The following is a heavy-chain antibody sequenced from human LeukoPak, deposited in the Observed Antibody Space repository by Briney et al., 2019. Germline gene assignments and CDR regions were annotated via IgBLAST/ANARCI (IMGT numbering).Heavy chain of an antibody. V-gene: IGHV3-48*01. Sequence: SGGSLRLSCATSGFTFSVYGMNWVRQAPGRGLEWVSYISSGSSAVYYADSVKGRFTISRDNAKKSLYLQMNSLRAEDTAVYYCARGQDYIFRLGELSLAWGQGTLVTVSS. J-gene: IGHJ5*02. CDR3: ARGQDYIFRLGELSLA. D-gene: IGHD3-16*02. CDR1: GFTFSVYG. CDR2: ISSGSSAV.